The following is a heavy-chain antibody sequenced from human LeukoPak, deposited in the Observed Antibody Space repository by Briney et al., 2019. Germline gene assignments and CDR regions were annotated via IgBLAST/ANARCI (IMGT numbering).Heavy chain of an antibody. Sequence: ASVKVSCKASGYTFTCYYMHWVRQAPGQGLEWMGWINPNSGGTNYAQKFQGRVTMTRDTSISTAYMELSRLRSDDTAVYYCARDLRVEGTRMLYYWGQGTLVTVSS. CDR1: GYTFTCYY. J-gene: IGHJ4*02. CDR2: INPNSGGT. V-gene: IGHV1-2*02. CDR3: ARDLRVEGTRMLYY. D-gene: IGHD1-26*01.